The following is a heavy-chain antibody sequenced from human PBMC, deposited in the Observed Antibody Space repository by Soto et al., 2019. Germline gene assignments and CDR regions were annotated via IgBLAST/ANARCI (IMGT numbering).Heavy chain of an antibody. CDR1: GGSISSYY. J-gene: IGHJ5*02. CDR3: ARSLYSGSYTNWFDP. Sequence: LSLTCTVSGGSISSYYWSWIRQPPGKGLECIGYIYYSGSTNYNPSLKSRVTVSVDTSKKQFYLKLSSVTAADTAVYYCARSLYSGSYTNWFDPWGQGTLVKVSS. D-gene: IGHD1-26*01. V-gene: IGHV4-59*01. CDR2: IYYSGST.